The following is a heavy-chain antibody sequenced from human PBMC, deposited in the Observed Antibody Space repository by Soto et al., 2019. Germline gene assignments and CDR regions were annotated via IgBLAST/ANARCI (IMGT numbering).Heavy chain of an antibody. CDR3: ARVGPHSSSWVLYYYYGMDV. D-gene: IGHD6-13*01. Sequence: GASVKVSCKASGGTFSSYAISWVRQAPGQGLEWMGGIIPIFGTANYAQKFQGRVTITADESTSTAYMELSSLRSEDTAVYYCARVGPHSSSWVLYYYYGMDVWGQGTTVTVSS. V-gene: IGHV1-69*13. CDR1: GGTFSSYA. CDR2: IIPIFGTA. J-gene: IGHJ6*02.